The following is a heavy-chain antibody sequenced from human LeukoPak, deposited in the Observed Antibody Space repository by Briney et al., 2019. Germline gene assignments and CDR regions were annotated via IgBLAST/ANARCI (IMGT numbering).Heavy chain of an antibody. Sequence: GGSLRLSCAASGFTFSGSAMHWVRQASGKGLEWVGCIRSKANSYATAYAASVKGRFTISRDDSKNTAYLQMNSLKTEDTAVYYCTSPDYGGNSGDDYWGQGTLVTVSS. CDR1: GFTFSGSA. V-gene: IGHV3-73*01. CDR2: IRSKANSYAT. CDR3: TSPDYGGNSGDDY. D-gene: IGHD4-23*01. J-gene: IGHJ4*02.